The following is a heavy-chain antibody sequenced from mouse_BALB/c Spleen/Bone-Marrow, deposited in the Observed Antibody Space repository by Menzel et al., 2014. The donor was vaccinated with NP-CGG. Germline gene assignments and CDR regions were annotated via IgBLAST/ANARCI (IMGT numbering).Heavy chain of an antibody. D-gene: IGHD2-14*01. CDR1: GYTFTTYF. Sequence: VKLMESGPELVKPGASMRISCKASGYTFTTYFIHWVKQRPGQGLEWIGWIYPGNINIKYNENFKDKVTLTADKSSNTAHLQFSSPTSEDSAVYFCARGDYYRSVMDYWGQGTSVTVSS. CDR2: IYPGNINI. J-gene: IGHJ4*01. CDR3: ARGDYYRSVMDY. V-gene: IGHV1S56*01.